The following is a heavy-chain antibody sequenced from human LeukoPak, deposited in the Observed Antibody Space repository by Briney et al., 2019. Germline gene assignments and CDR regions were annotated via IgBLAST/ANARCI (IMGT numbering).Heavy chain of an antibody. CDR2: INHSGST. CDR1: GGSFSGYY. Sequence: KPSETLSLTCAVYGGSFSGYYWSWIRQPPGKGLEWIGEINHSGSTNYNPSLKSRVTISVDTSKNQFSLKLSSVTAADTAVYYCARHHRAHYYGSGSAFYYYYYYMDVWGKGTTVTISS. J-gene: IGHJ6*03. D-gene: IGHD3-10*01. CDR3: ARHHRAHYYGSGSAFYYYYYYMDV. V-gene: IGHV4-34*01.